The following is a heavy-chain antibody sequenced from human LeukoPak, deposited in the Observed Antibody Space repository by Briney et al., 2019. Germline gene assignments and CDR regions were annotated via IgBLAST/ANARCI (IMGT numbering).Heavy chain of an antibody. D-gene: IGHD5-24*01. CDR2: INAGNGNT. Sequence: APVKVSCKASRYTFTSYAIHWVRQAPAQRPEWMGWINAGNGNTKYLQKFQGRVTITRDTSASTAYMELRSLRSEDTAVYYCARGGEYGYNYADFDYWGQGTLVTVSS. CDR1: RYTFTSYA. J-gene: IGHJ4*02. CDR3: ARGGEYGYNYADFDY. V-gene: IGHV1-3*01.